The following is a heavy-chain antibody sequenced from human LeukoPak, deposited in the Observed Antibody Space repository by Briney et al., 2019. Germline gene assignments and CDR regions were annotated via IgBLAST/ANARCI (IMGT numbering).Heavy chain of an antibody. D-gene: IGHD3-16*02. CDR3: AEGELSYSFDY. J-gene: IGHJ4*02. CDR2: ITPFNGNT. Sequence: ASVKVSCKASGYTFTYRYLHWVRQAPGHALEWMGWITPFNGNTNYAQKFQDRVTITRDRSMSTAYMELSSLRSEDTAMYYCAEGELSYSFDYWGQGTLVTVSS. CDR1: GYTFTYRY. V-gene: IGHV1-45*02.